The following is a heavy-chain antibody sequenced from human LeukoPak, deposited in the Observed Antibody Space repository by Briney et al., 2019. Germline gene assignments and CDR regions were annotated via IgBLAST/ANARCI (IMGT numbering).Heavy chain of an antibody. V-gene: IGHV3-64*01. CDR1: GFTFSSYA. D-gene: IGHD1-26*01. CDR3: ARDLGEVEGATFQH. J-gene: IGHJ1*01. CDR2: ISSNGGST. Sequence: GGSLRLSCAASGFTFSSYAMHWVRQAPGKGLEYVSAISSNGGSTYYANSAKGRFTISRDNSKNTLYLQMGSLRAEDMAVYYCARDLGEVEGATFQHWGQGTLVTVSS.